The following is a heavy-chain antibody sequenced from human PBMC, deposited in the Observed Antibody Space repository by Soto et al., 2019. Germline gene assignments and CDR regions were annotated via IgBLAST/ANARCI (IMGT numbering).Heavy chain of an antibody. D-gene: IGHD3-3*01. CDR3: ARGYYDLSYYYYGMDV. CDR2: INSEGSIT. Sequence: PGGSLRLSCAASGFSLSGYWMDWVRQDPGKGLVWVSRINSEGSITEYADSVKGRFTISRDNAKNSLYLQMNSLRAEDTAVYYCARGYYDLSYYYYGMDVWGQGTTVTVSS. J-gene: IGHJ6*02. V-gene: IGHV3-74*01. CDR1: GFSLSGYW.